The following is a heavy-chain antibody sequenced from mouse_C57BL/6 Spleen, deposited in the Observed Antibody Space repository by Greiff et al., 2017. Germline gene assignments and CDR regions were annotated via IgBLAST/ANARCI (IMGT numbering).Heavy chain of an antibody. CDR3: ASGCLYYFDY. J-gene: IGHJ2*01. Sequence: EVQLQQSGPELVKPGASVKIPCKASGYTFTDYNMAWVKQSHGKSLEWIGDINPNNGGTTYNQKFKGKATLTVDKSSSTAYMVLRSLTAEDTAVNYCASGCLYYFDYWGQGTTLTVSS. CDR1: GYTFTDYN. CDR2: INPNNGGT. V-gene: IGHV1-18*01.